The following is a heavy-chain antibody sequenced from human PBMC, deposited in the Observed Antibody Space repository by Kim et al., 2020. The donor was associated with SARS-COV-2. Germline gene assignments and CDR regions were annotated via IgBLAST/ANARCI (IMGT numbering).Heavy chain of an antibody. D-gene: IGHD3-9*01. CDR1: GFTFSSYS. V-gene: IGHV3-48*02. CDR2: ISSSSSTI. CDR3: ARDPRGDILTGYPYYFDY. Sequence: GGSLRLSCAASGFTFSSYSMNWVRQAPGKGLEWVSYISSSSSTIYYADSVKGRFTISRDNAKNSLYLQMNSLRDEDTAVYYCARDPRGDILTGYPYYFDYWGQGTLVTVSS. J-gene: IGHJ4*02.